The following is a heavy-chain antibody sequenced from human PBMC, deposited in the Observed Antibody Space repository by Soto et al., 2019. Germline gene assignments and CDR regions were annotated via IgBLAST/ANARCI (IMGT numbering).Heavy chain of an antibody. CDR3: AAEVYSGGDCCHFDY. D-gene: IGHD2-21*01. CDR2: IVVGSGNT. V-gene: IGHV1-58*01. Sequence: GASVKVSCKTSGFTFSNSAVQWVRQARGQRLEWIGWIVVGSGNTKNAQGFWERVTITRDMSTNTAYMELSSLTSDDTAVYYCAAEVYSGGDCCHFDYWGQGTLVTVSS. J-gene: IGHJ4*02. CDR1: GFTFSNSA.